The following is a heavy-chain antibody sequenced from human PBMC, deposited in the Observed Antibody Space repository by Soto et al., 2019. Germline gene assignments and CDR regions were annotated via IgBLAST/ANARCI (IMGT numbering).Heavy chain of an antibody. J-gene: IGHJ6*02. Sequence: ASVKVSCKASGYTFTSYGISWVRQAPGQGLEWMGWISAYNGNTNYAQKLQGRVTMTTDTSTSTAYMELRSLRSDDTAVYYCAREVPYYYDSSGLPPDVWGQGTTVTVS. CDR1: GYTFTSYG. D-gene: IGHD3-22*01. CDR3: AREVPYYYDSSGLPPDV. CDR2: ISAYNGNT. V-gene: IGHV1-18*01.